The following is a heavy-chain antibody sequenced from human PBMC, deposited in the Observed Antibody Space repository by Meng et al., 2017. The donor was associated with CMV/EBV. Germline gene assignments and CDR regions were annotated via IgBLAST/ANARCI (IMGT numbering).Heavy chain of an antibody. V-gene: IGHV3-23*01. CDR2: INGSGSST. J-gene: IGHJ4*02. Sequence: GESLKISCAASGFTFSSYAMRWVRQAPGKGLEWVSAINGSGSSTNYADSVKGRFTISRDNSKNTLYLQMNSLRAEDTAVYYCAKELLRMGASVEFDYWGQGTLVTVSS. CDR3: AKELLRMGASVEFDY. CDR1: GFTFSSYA. D-gene: IGHD3-16*01.